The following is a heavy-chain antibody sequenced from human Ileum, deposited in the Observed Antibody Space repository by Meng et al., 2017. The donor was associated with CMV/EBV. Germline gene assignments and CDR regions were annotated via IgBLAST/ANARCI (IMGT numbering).Heavy chain of an antibody. J-gene: IGHJ5*02. Sequence: LSGTVSGGSISSGSYYWSWIRQRPGKGREWIGYIYDTGSTYCNPSLKSRVSISVDTSENQFSLKLSSVTAADTAVYYCARGSTYPNWLDPWGQGTRVTVSS. CDR3: ARGSTYPNWLDP. CDR2: IYDTGST. V-gene: IGHV4-31*03. CDR1: GGSISSGSYY. D-gene: IGHD3-10*01.